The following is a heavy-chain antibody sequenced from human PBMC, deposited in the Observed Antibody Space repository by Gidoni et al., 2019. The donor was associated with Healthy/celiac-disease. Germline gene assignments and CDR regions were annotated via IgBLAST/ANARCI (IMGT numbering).Heavy chain of an antibody. V-gene: IGHV3-21*01. D-gene: IGHD3-10*01. Sequence: EVQLVESGGGLVKPGGSLRLSCAASGVPCSSYSMNWVRQAPGKGLEWLSSISSSSSYIYYADSVKGRFTISRDNAKNSLYLQMNSLRAEDTAVYYCARDRLLLWFGELSRYYYGMDVWGQGTTVTVSS. J-gene: IGHJ6*02. CDR2: ISSSSSYI. CDR1: GVPCSSYS. CDR3: ARDRLLLWFGELSRYYYGMDV.